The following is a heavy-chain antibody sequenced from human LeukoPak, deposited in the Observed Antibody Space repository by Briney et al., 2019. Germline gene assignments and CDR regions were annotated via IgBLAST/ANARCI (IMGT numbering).Heavy chain of an antibody. CDR1: GFTFSSYA. CDR3: ARDHYSSGPYYFDY. J-gene: IGHJ4*02. V-gene: IGHV3-30-3*01. Sequence: TGGSLRLSCAASGFTFSSYALHWVRQAPNQGREWVAIVSYDGSIKYYADSVKGRFTISTDNSKNTLYLQMNSLRVEDTAVYYCARDHYSSGPYYFDYWGQGTLVTVSS. CDR2: VSYDGSIK. D-gene: IGHD6-19*01.